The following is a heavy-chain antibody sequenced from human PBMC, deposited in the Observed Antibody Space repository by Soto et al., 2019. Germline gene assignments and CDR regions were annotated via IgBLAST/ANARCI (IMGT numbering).Heavy chain of an antibody. J-gene: IGHJ4*02. CDR2: VSQDGTA. Sequence: VQLLESGGGLAQPGGSLRFSCAASGFPFSTYTMAWFRQAPGGGPEWVAGVSQDGTAHYADSVKGRFTISRDNSRDTVYLQMITLRGEDTAVYYCAKDMRPDGVWDFDYWGQGTLVTVSS. CDR1: GFPFSTYT. CDR3: AKDMRPDGVWDFDY. V-gene: IGHV3-23*01. D-gene: IGHD4-17*01.